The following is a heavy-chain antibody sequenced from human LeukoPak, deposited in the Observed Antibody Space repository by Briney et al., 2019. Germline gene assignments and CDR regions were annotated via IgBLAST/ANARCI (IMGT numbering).Heavy chain of an antibody. J-gene: IGHJ4*02. CDR3: ARDRPYYYDSSAYYPDF. V-gene: IGHV1-18*01. D-gene: IGHD3-22*01. CDR2: ISGYNGNT. Sequence: ASVKVSCKASGYSFTSYGISWVRQAPGQGLEGMGWISGYNGNTNYAQRLQGRVTMTTDTSTSTAYMELRSLSSDDTAVYYCARDRPYYYDSSAYYPDFWGQGTLVTVSS. CDR1: GYSFTSYG.